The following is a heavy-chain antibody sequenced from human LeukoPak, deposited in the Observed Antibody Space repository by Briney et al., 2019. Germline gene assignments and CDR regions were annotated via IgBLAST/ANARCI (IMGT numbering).Heavy chain of an antibody. CDR2: ISTTGSTI. CDR3: VREGNYYFDY. CDR1: GFTFSSYE. Sequence: PGGTLRLSCAASGFTFSSYEMHWVRQAPGKELDWVSYISTTGSTIYYADSVKGRFTISRDNVRNSLYLQMNSLRAEDTAVYFCVREGNYYFDYWGQGTLVTVSS. V-gene: IGHV3-48*03. J-gene: IGHJ4*02.